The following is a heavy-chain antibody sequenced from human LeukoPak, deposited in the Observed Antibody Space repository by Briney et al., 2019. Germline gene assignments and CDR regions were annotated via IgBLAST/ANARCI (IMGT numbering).Heavy chain of an antibody. CDR3: ARQGIVGAKRGGWFDY. D-gene: IGHD1-26*01. CDR2: IWYDGSIE. Sequence: QPGRSLRLSCAASGFTFSSYGMHWVRQAPGKGLEWVAVIWYDGSIENYADSVKGRLTISRDNSKKTMYLQINSLRAEETAVYYCARQGIVGAKRGGWFDYWGQGTLVTVSS. J-gene: IGHJ4*02. CDR1: GFTFSSYG. V-gene: IGHV3-33*01.